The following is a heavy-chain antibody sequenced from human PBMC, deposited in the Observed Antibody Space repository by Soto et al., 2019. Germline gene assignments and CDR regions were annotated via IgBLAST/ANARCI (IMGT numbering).Heavy chain of an antibody. J-gene: IGHJ4*02. CDR3: ARATGDPGSYYFDY. CDR2: IIPIFGTA. D-gene: IGHD2-21*02. Sequence: ASVKVSCKASGGTFSSYAISWVRQAPGQGLEWMGGIIPIFGTANYAQKFQGRVTITADESTSTAYMGLSSLRSEDTAVYYCARATGDPGSYYFDYWGQGTLVTVSS. CDR1: GGTFSSYA. V-gene: IGHV1-69*13.